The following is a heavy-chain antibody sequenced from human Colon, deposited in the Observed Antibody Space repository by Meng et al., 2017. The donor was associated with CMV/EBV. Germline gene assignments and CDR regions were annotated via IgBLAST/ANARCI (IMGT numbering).Heavy chain of an antibody. CDR1: VITFSSYI. J-gene: IGHJ4*02. D-gene: IGHD6-13*01. CDR2: ISSSSSYI. V-gene: IGHV3-21*01. CDR3: ARGYSSSWYEAAYFDY. Sequence: GRRWGSWGGLVKPGWSLRLSCADSVITFSSYIFNWAGQAQGKGLEWVSTISSSSSYIYYADSVKGRFTISRYNAKNSLYLEMNILRAEDTAVYYCARGYSSSWYEAAYFDYWGQGTLVTVSS.